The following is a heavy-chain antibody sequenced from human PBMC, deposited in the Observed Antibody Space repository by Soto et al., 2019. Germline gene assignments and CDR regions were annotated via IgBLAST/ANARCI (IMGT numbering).Heavy chain of an antibody. CDR3: VKGGGYGSGFY. Sequence: PGGSLRLSCAASGFTVSSYAMSWVRQAPGKGWEWGSAVSGSGVSTYYADSVKGRFTIAIDNPNNTLYLQMTSLRAEDTAVYYCVKGGGYGSGFYWGQGTLVTVSS. CDR2: VSGSGVST. V-gene: IGHV3-23*01. J-gene: IGHJ4*02. CDR1: GFTVSSYA. D-gene: IGHD6-19*01.